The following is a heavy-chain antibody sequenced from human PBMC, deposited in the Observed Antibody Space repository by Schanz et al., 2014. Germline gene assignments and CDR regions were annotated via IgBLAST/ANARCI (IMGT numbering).Heavy chain of an antibody. D-gene: IGHD2-2*01. J-gene: IGHJ4*02. CDR3: ARDVPINDY. CDR2: INPYDDTI. V-gene: IGHV1-18*01. Sequence: QVQMVQSGAEVKKPGASVKVSCKASGYPFSNYGISWLRQAPGQGLEWMGLINPYDDTIDYAKKFQGRFTMTRDTSTTTVYMELSSLRSDDTAVYYCARDVPINDYWGQGTPVTVSS. CDR1: GYPFSNYG.